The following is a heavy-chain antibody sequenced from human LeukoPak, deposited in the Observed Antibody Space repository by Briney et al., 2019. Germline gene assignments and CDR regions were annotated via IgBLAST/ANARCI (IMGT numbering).Heavy chain of an antibody. CDR2: INAGNGNT. J-gene: IGHJ4*02. CDR1: GYTFTSYA. V-gene: IGHV1-3*03. D-gene: IGHD5-12*01. Sequence: GASVKVSCKASGYTFTSYAMHWVRQAPGQRLEWMGWINAGNGNTKYSQEFQGRVTITRDTSASTAYMELSSLRSEDMAVYYCARSRRLVATMQLAGYEFDYWGQGTLVTVSS. CDR3: ARSRRLVATMQLAGYEFDY.